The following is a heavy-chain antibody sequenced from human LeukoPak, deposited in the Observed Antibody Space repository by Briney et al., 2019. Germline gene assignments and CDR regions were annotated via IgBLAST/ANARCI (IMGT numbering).Heavy chain of an antibody. CDR2: INGDGSST. J-gene: IGHJ4*02. Sequence: GSLRLSCAASGFTFSNYWMHWVRQAPGKGLVWVSRINGDGSSTSYADSVKGRFTISRDNAKNTLYLQMNSLRAEDTAVYYCARDPRGYSYGYNYWGQGTLVTVSS. CDR1: GFTFSNYW. D-gene: IGHD5-18*01. V-gene: IGHV3-74*01. CDR3: ARDPRGYSYGYNY.